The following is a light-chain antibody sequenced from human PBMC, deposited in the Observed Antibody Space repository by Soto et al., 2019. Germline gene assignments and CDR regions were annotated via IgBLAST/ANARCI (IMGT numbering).Light chain of an antibody. CDR2: SNN. J-gene: IGLJ1*01. CDR1: SSNVGSNN. Sequence: QSVLTQPPSASGTPGQRVTIPCSGSSSNVGSNNVNWYQQLPGTAPKLLIHSNNQRPSGVPDRFSGSKSGTSASLAISGLQSEDEADYYCAAWDDSLNGYVFGTGTKLTVL. V-gene: IGLV1-44*01. CDR3: AAWDDSLNGYV.